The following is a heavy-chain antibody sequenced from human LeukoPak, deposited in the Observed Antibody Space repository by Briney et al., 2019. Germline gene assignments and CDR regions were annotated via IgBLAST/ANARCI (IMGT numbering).Heavy chain of an antibody. CDR1: GFTFDDYA. CDR2: ISWNSGSI. V-gene: IGHV3-9*01. J-gene: IGHJ3*02. D-gene: IGHD1-26*01. Sequence: GGSLRLSCAASGFTFDDYAMHWVRQAPGKGLEWVSGISWNSGSIGYADSVKGRFTISRDNAKNSLYLQMNSLRAGDTALYYCAKDKMGWSAFDIWGQGTMVTVSS. CDR3: AKDKMGWSAFDI.